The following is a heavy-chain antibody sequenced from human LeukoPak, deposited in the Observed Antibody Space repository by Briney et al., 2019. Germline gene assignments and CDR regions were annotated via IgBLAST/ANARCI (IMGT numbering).Heavy chain of an antibody. V-gene: IGHV1-2*02. Sequence: ASVKVSCKASAYTFTDYYIHWVRQAPGQGLEWMGWINPNSGGTNYAQKFQGRVTITADKSTSTAYMELSSLRSEDTAVYYCAITKPRDGYNEQMTFDYWGQGTLVTVSS. D-gene: IGHD5-12*01. J-gene: IGHJ4*02. CDR3: AITKPRDGYNEQMTFDY. CDR2: INPNSGGT. CDR1: AYTFTDYY.